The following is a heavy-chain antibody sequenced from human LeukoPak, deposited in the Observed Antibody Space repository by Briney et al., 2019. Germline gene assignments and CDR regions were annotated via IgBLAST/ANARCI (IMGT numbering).Heavy chain of an antibody. CDR2: IYTDGRT. Sequence: GGSLRLSCAASGFTVSSYYMNWVRQAPGKGLEWVSVIYTDGRTYYADSVKGRFTISRDNSKDTLYLQMNSLRAEDTAVYYCARGLLAVAGTRGTWGQGTLVTVSS. CDR1: GFTVSSYY. J-gene: IGHJ5*02. V-gene: IGHV3-53*01. D-gene: IGHD6-19*01. CDR3: ARGLLAVAGTRGT.